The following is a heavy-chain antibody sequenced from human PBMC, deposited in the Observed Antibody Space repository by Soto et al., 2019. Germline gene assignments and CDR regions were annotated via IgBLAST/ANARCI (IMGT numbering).Heavy chain of an antibody. CDR3: AKDLFLGGYYDILTGQGGFDY. D-gene: IGHD3-9*01. CDR1: GFTFSSYA. J-gene: IGHJ4*02. CDR2: ISGSGGST. Sequence: GGSLRLSCAASGFTFSSYAMSWVRQAPGKGLEWVSAISGSGGSTYYADSLKGRFTISRYNAKNTLYLEMNSLRAEDTAVYYCAKDLFLGGYYDILTGQGGFDYWGQGTLVTVSS. V-gene: IGHV3-23*01.